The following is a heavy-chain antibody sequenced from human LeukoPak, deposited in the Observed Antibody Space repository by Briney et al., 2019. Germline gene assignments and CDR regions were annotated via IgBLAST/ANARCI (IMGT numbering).Heavy chain of an antibody. CDR2: INPSGGNT. CDR3: ARDRPAKKLDDSSGYTA. D-gene: IGHD3-22*01. Sequence: GASVKVSCKASGYTFTSYYMHWVRQAPGQGLEWMGIINPSGGNTNYAQKLQGRVTMTTDTSTSTAYMELRSLRSDDTAVYYCARDRPAKKLDDSSGYTAWGQGTLVTVSS. V-gene: IGHV1-46*01. CDR1: GYTFTSYY. J-gene: IGHJ4*02.